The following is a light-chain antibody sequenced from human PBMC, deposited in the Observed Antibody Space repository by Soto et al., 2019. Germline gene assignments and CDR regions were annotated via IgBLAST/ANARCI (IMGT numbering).Light chain of an antibody. V-gene: IGKV4-1*01. CDR2: WAS. CDR1: QSLSYISNNRDY. J-gene: IGKJ2*01. Sequence: DFVMTQSPDSLAVSLGERATINCKSSQSLSYISNNRDYLAWYQQTPGQPPRLLFYWASTRQAGVPDRFSASGSGTEFSLTINNLQAEDVAVYFCQQYYRTPYTFGQGTRLEI. CDR3: QQYYRTPYT.